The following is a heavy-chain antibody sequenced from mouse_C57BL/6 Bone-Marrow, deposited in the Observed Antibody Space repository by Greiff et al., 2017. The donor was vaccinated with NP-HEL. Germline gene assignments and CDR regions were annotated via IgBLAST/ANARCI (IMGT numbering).Heavy chain of an antibody. V-gene: IGHV1-26*01. CDR2: INPNNGGT. Sequence: EVQLQQSGPELVKPGASVKISCKASGYTFTDYYMNWVKQSHGKSLEWIGDINPNNGGTSYIQKFKGKATLTVDKSSSTAYMELRSLTSEDSAADYCARTPANSAWFAYWGQGTLVTVSA. J-gene: IGHJ3*01. D-gene: IGHD3-3*01. CDR1: GYTFTDYY. CDR3: ARTPANSAWFAY.